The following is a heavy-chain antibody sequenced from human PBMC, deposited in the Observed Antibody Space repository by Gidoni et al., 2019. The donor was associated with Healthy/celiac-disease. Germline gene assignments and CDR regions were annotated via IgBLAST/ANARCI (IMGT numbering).Heavy chain of an antibody. V-gene: IGHV3-21*01. CDR3: ARKYYYDSSGYYAGY. D-gene: IGHD3-22*01. J-gene: IGHJ4*02. CDR2: ISSSSSYI. CDR1: GFTFSNYS. Sequence: EVQLVESGGGLVKPGGSRSLSCAASGFTFSNYSMNWVRQAPGKGLEWDSSISSSSSYIYYADSGKGRFTISRDNAKSSLYLQINSLRAEDTAVYYCARKYYYDSSGYYAGYWGQGTLVTVSS.